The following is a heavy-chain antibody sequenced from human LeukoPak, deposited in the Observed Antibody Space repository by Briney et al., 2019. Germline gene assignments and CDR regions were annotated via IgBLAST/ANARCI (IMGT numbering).Heavy chain of an antibody. Sequence: PSETLSLTCTVSGGSISSYYWSWIRQPAGKGLEWIGRIYTSGSTNYNPSLKSRVTMSVDTSKNQFSLKLSSVTAADTAVYYCARDSAYYDILTGYPGESYFDYWGQGTLVTVSS. CDR3: ARDSAYYDILTGYPGESYFDY. J-gene: IGHJ4*02. CDR1: GGSISSYY. V-gene: IGHV4-4*07. D-gene: IGHD3-9*01. CDR2: IYTSGST.